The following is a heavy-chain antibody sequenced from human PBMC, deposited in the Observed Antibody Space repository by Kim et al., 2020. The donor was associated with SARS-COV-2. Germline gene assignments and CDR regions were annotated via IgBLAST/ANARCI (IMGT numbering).Heavy chain of an antibody. D-gene: IGHD3-16*02. CDR1: GDPLSSDY. J-gene: IGHJ4*02. Sequence: SETLSLTCTVSGDPLSSDYWSWNRQPAGKGLEWIGRIYTSGRTNYNPSLQSRVTMSVDMPKNQFSLKLSSLTAADTAVYYCASPLGHWGQGTLVTVSP. CDR3: ASPLGH. CDR2: IYTSGRT. V-gene: IGHV4-4*07.